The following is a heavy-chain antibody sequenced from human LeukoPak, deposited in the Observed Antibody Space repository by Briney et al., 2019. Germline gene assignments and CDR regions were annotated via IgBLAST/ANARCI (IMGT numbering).Heavy chain of an antibody. Sequence: GGSLRLSCAASGFTFSSYAMSWVRQAPGKELEWVSGISGSGGGTYNADSVKGRFTISRDNSKNTLYLQMNSLRAEDTAVYYCAKNGVNYWYFDLWGRGTLVTVSS. V-gene: IGHV3-23*01. CDR1: GFTFSSYA. CDR3: AKNGVNYWYFDL. D-gene: IGHD2-8*01. CDR2: ISGSGGGT. J-gene: IGHJ2*01.